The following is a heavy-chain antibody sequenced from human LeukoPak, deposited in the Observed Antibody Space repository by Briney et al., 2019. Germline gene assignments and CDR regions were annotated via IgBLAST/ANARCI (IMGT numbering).Heavy chain of an antibody. CDR1: GGTFSSYA. CDR2: IIPIFGTA. Sequence: SVNVSCKASGGTFSSYAISWVRQAPGQGLEWMGGIIPIFGTANYAQKFQGRVTITADESTSTAYMELSSLRSEDTAVYYCARGSGYSSSWSKYYFDYWGQGTLVTVSS. CDR3: ARGSGYSSSWSKYYFDY. D-gene: IGHD6-13*01. J-gene: IGHJ4*02. V-gene: IGHV1-69*13.